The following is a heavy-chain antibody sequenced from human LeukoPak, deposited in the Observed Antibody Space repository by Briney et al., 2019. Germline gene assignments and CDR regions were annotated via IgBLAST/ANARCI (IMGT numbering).Heavy chain of an antibody. D-gene: IGHD3-9*01. J-gene: IGHJ6*03. CDR2: ISSSSSYI. Sequence: GGSLRLSCAASGFTFSSYSMNWVRQAPGKGLGWVSSISSSSSYIYYADSVKGRFTISRDNAKNSLYLQMISLRAEDTAVYYCARITYYDILTGYSTAMDVWGKGTTVTVSS. CDR3: ARITYYDILTGYSTAMDV. V-gene: IGHV3-21*01. CDR1: GFTFSSYS.